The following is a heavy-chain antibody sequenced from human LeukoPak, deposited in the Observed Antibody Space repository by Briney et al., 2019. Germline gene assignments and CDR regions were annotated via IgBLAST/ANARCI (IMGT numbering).Heavy chain of an antibody. D-gene: IGHD5-18*01. V-gene: IGHV5-51*01. CDR3: ATINSYHGSWGAFDI. J-gene: IGHJ3*02. Sequence: GESLKISCKGSEFTFTNYWIAWVRQMPGKGLEWMGIIYPGDSDTRYSPSFQGQVTISADKSISTAYLQWSSLEASDTAMYYCATINSYHGSWGAFDIWGQGTMVTVSS. CDR2: IYPGDSDT. CDR1: EFTFTNYW.